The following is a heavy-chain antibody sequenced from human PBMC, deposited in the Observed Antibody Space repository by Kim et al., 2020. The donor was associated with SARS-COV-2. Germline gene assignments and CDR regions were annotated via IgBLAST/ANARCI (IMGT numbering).Heavy chain of an antibody. CDR3: ARPHYGSGSRVETQLLSFVDYFDY. J-gene: IGHJ4*02. CDR1: GYTFTSYY. CDR2: INPSGGST. D-gene: IGHD3-10*01. V-gene: IGHV1-46*01. Sequence: ASVKVSCKASGYTFTSYYMHWVRQAPGQGLEWMGIINPSGGSTSYAQKFQGRVTKTRDTSTSTVYMELSSLRSEDTAVYYCARPHYGSGSRVETQLLSFVDYFDYWGQGTLVTVSS.